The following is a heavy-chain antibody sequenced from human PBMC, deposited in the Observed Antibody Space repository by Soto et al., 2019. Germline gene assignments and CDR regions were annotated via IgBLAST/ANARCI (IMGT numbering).Heavy chain of an antibody. CDR3: VSDRGYGHASVPYS. J-gene: IGHJ4*02. D-gene: IGHD5-18*01. Sequence: QAHLVESGGGVVQPGRSLRLSCAASSFTFTSYGMHWVRQARGTGLEWVAVISYDGGLQHYADSVKGRFTISRDNSKNMVLLQMNSLRAEDTAVYYCVSDRGYGHASVPYSWGQGTLVSVSS. V-gene: IGHV3-30*03. CDR1: SFTFTSYG. CDR2: ISYDGGLQ.